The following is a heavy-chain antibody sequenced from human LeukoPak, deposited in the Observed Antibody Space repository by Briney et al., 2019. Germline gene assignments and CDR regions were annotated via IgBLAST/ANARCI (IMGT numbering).Heavy chain of an antibody. CDR2: MNPNGGDT. V-gene: IGHV1-2*02. D-gene: IGHD2-2*01. CDR1: GYTFADYY. CDR3: AKDPFDQMLPENWFDP. J-gene: IGHJ5*02. Sequence: ASVKVSCKASGYTFADYYIHWVRQAPGQGLEWVGWMNPNGGDTNYARSFQGRVTMTRDTSISTAYMELSRLRFDDTAVYYCAKDPFDQMLPENWFDPWGQGTLVTVSS.